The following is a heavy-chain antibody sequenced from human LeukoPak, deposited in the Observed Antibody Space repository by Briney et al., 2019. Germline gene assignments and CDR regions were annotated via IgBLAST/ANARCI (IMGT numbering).Heavy chain of an antibody. CDR3: ARSLTYYDRVDDAFDI. V-gene: IGHV1-18*01. Sequence: ASVKVSCKASGYTFTSYGISWVRQAPGQGLEWMGWISAYNGNTNYAQKLQGRVTMTTDTSTSTAYMELRGLRSDDTAVYYCARSLTYYDRVDDAFDIWGQGTMVTVSS. J-gene: IGHJ3*02. CDR1: GYTFTSYG. D-gene: IGHD3-22*01. CDR2: ISAYNGNT.